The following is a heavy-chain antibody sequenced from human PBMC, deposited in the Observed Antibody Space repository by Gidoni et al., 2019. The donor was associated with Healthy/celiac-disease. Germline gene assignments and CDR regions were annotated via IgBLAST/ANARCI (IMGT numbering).Heavy chain of an antibody. J-gene: IGHJ5*02. CDR1: GFTFSSYW. CDR2: IKQDGSEK. V-gene: IGHV3-7*03. D-gene: IGHD3-16*02. Sequence: EVQLVESGGGLFQPGVSLRLSCAASGFTFSSYWMSWVRKAPGKGLEWVANIKQDGSEKYYVDSVKGRFTISRDNAKNSLYLQMNSLRAEDTAVHYCARDLYPNKDWFDPWGQGTLVTVSS. CDR3: ARDLYPNKDWFDP.